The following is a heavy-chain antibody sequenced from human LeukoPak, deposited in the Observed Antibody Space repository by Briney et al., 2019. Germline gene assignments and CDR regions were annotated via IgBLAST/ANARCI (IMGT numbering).Heavy chain of an antibody. Sequence: ASVKVSCKASGYTFTDYYMHWVRQAPGQGLEWMGWINPNSGGTNYAQKFQGRVTMTRDTSISTAYMELSSVTAADTAVYFCARSRYMYGWDYGMDVWGQGTTVTVSS. J-gene: IGHJ6*02. CDR2: INPNSGGT. CDR3: ARSRYMYGWDYGMDV. D-gene: IGHD5-18*01. CDR1: GYTFTDYY. V-gene: IGHV1-2*02.